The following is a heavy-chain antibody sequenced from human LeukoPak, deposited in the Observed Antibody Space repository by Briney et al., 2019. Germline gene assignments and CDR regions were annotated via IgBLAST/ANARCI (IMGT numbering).Heavy chain of an antibody. Sequence: SETLSLTCTVSGASISRHYWRWIRQPPGKGLEWIGYVYHDGTTHYNPSLKSRVAISIDTSRNQLSLKLSSMTAEDTAVYYCARGSTRADDYWGQGILVTVSS. J-gene: IGHJ4*02. CDR2: VYHDGTT. CDR1: GASISRHY. CDR3: ARGSTRADDY. D-gene: IGHD2/OR15-2a*01. V-gene: IGHV4-59*11.